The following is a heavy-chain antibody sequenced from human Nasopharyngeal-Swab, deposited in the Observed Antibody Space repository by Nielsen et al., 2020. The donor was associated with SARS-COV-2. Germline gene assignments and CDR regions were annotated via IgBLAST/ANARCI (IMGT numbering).Heavy chain of an antibody. CDR1: GFTFSTYA. V-gene: IGHV3-23*01. CDR3: AKAPYLRGLDV. CDR2: ISGSGDTT. J-gene: IGHJ6*02. Sequence: GGSLRLSCAASGFTFSTYAMYWVRQPPAKGLEWVSIISGSGDTTYYADSVKDRFTISRDNSKNTLYLQTNSLRVEDTAVYYCAKAPYLRGLDVWGQGTTVTVSS. D-gene: IGHD2-21*01.